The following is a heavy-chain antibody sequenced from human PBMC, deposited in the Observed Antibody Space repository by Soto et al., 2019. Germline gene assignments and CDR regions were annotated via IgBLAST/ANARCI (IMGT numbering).Heavy chain of an antibody. D-gene: IGHD4-17*01. CDR2: VYATGTT. V-gene: IGHV4-4*07. CDR3: VRDGSKTLRDWFDP. CDR1: GGSISKFY. J-gene: IGHJ5*02. Sequence: QVQLQESGPGLVKPSETLSLTCSVSGGSISKFYWSWIRKTGGKGLELMGRVYATGTTDYNPSLRSRIAMSVDIAKKTFSLRLTSVTAADTGVYYCVRDGSKTLRDWFDPWGQGILVTVSS.